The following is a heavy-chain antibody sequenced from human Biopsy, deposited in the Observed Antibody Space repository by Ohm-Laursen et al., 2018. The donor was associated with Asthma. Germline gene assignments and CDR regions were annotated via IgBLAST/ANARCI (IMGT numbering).Heavy chain of an antibody. CDR2: INSVFGTT. J-gene: IGHJ4*02. V-gene: IGHV1-69*13. D-gene: IGHD2-2*01. CDR1: GGTFNTYV. Sequence: SVKVSCKSLGGTFNTYVIGWVRHAPGQGLEWMGGINSVFGTTTYTQKFQDRVTITADDSTSTVYMELSSLRTEDTAVYYCARKAGSCISRTCYSLDFWGQGTLVTVSS. CDR3: ARKAGSCISRTCYSLDF.